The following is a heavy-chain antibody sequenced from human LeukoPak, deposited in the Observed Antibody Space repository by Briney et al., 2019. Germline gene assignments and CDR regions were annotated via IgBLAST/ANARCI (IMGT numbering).Heavy chain of an antibody. Sequence: PGGSLRLSCAASGFTFSSPWMSWVRQAPGKGLDWVATIKADGSGAYYVDSVKGRFTISRDNAKNSLYLQMNSLRAEDTAVYFCARYTRPIDYWGQGTLVTVSS. CDR3: ARYTRPIDY. D-gene: IGHD6-13*01. V-gene: IGHV3-7*05. CDR1: GFTFSSPW. J-gene: IGHJ4*02. CDR2: IKADGSGA.